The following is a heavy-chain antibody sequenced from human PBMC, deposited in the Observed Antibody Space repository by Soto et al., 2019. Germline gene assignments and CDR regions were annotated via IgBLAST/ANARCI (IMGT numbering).Heavy chain of an antibody. J-gene: IGHJ4*02. D-gene: IGHD2-21*01. CDR2: IYPTDSDT. Sequence: GESLKISCKGSGYSFAYDWIGWVRQMPGKGLEWMGIIYPTDSDTRYSLSFQGQVTISADKSINTAYLQWSSLKASDTAMYYCARQDGGAAYYFDYWGQGTLVTVSS. V-gene: IGHV5-51*01. CDR3: ARQDGGAAYYFDY. CDR1: GYSFAYDW.